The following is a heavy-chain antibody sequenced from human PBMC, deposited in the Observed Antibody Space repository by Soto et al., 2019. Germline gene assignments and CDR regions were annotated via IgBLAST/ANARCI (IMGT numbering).Heavy chain of an antibody. CDR1: GFTFSSYA. V-gene: IGHV3-23*01. Sequence: PGGSLRLSCAASGFTFSSYAMSWVRQAPGKGMEWVSAISGSGGRTYYADSVKGRFTISRGNSKNTLYLQMNSERAEDTAVYYCAKGGLRIVVVTFLDYWGQGTLVTVSS. D-gene: IGHD3-22*01. J-gene: IGHJ4*02. CDR3: AKGGLRIVVVTFLDY. CDR2: ISGSGGRT.